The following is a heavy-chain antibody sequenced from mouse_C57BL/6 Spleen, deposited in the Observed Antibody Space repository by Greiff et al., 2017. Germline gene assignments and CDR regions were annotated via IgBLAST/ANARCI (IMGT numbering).Heavy chain of an antibody. V-gene: IGHV5-17*01. CDR2: ISSGSSTI. D-gene: IGHD4-1*01. CDR1: GFTFSDYG. J-gene: IGHJ3*01. Sequence: DVKLVESGGGLVKPGGSLKLSCAASGFTFSDYGMHWVRQAPEKGLEWVAYISSGSSTIYYADTVKGRFTISRDTAKNTLFLQMPSLRSEDTAMYYCASELGRAWFAYWGQGTLVTVSA. CDR3: ASELGRAWFAY.